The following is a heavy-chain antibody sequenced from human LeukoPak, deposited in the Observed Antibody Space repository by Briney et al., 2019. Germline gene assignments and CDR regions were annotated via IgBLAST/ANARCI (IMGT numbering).Heavy chain of an antibody. CDR1: GGSFSGYY. J-gene: IGHJ3*01. CDR3: ARLGFDSSGIGAYAFDV. CDR2: ITDTGRA. V-gene: IGHV4-34*01. Sequence: SETLSLTCAVYGGSFSGYYWTWIRQSPGKGLEWIGEITDTGRASYNVSLKSRVSISVDTSKKQFSLKLSSLTAADTAVYHCARLGFDSSGIGAYAFDVWGQGTMVTVSS. D-gene: IGHD3-22*01.